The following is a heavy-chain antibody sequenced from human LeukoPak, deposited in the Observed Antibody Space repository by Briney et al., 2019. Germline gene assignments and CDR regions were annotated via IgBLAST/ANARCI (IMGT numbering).Heavy chain of an antibody. CDR3: ARTDVDTAMVVDY. CDR2: IYYSGST. D-gene: IGHD5-18*01. J-gene: IGHJ4*02. CDR1: GGSISSSSYY. V-gene: IGHV4-39*01. Sequence: SETLSLTCTVSGGSISSSSYYWGWIRQPPGKGLEWIGSIYYSGSTHYNPSLKSRVTISVDTSKNQFSLKLSSVTAADTAVYYCARTDVDTAMVVDYWGQGTLVTVSS.